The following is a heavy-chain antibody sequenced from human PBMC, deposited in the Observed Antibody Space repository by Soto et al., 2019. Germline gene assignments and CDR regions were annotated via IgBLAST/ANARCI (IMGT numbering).Heavy chain of an antibody. CDR3: ARTDLWFGELDAFDI. CDR2: IYSGGST. V-gene: IGHV3-53*02. J-gene: IGHJ3*02. Sequence: EVQLVETGGGLIQPGGSLRLSCAASGFTVSSNYMSWVRQAPGKGLEWVSVIYSGGSTYYADSVKGRFTISRDNSKNTLYLQMNSLRAEDTAVYYCARTDLWFGELDAFDIWGQGTMVTVSS. CDR1: GFTVSSNY. D-gene: IGHD3-10*01.